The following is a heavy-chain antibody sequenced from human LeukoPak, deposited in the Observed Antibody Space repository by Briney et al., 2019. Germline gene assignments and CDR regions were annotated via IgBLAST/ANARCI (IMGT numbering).Heavy chain of an antibody. Sequence: ASVKVSCKASGYAFTGYYMHWVRQAPGQGLEWMGWINPNSGGTNYAQKFQGRVTMTRDTSISTAYMELSRLRSDDTAVYYCAMGYSSSSGMGDDAFDIWGQGTMVTVSS. J-gene: IGHJ3*02. CDR1: GYAFTGYY. V-gene: IGHV1-2*02. D-gene: IGHD6-6*01. CDR3: AMGYSSSSGMGDDAFDI. CDR2: INPNSGGT.